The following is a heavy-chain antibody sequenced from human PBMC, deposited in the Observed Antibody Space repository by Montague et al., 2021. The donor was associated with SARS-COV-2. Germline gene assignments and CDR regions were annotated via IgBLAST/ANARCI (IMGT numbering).Heavy chain of an antibody. J-gene: IGHJ4*02. CDR1: GFTFSSYR. CDR2: ISSSSSYI. Sequence: SLRLSCAASGFTFSSYRMNWVRQAPGKGLAWVSSISSSSSYIYYADSVQGRFTISRDNAKNSLYLQMDSLSAEDTAVHYCARVSRSSWYGGSLGEALDYWGQGTLVTVSS. V-gene: IGHV3-21*01. D-gene: IGHD6-13*01. CDR3: ARVSRSSWYGGSLGEALDY.